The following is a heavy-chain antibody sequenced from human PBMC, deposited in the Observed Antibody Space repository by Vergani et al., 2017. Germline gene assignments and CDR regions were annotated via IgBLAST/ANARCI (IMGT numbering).Heavy chain of an antibody. V-gene: IGHV3-74*01. Sequence: EVQLVESGGGLVQPGRSLRLSCAASGFTFSSYWMHWVRQAPGKGLVWVSRINSDGSSTSYADSVKGRFTISRDNAKNSLYLQMNSLRAEDTAVYYCARELRYSSSSHAANYYYYMDVWGKGTTVTVSS. CDR2: INSDGSST. J-gene: IGHJ6*03. CDR1: GFTFSSYW. D-gene: IGHD6-6*01. CDR3: ARELRYSSSSHAANYYYYMDV.